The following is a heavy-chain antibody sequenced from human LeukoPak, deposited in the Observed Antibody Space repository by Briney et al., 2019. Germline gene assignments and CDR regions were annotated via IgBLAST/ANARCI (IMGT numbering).Heavy chain of an antibody. CDR2: IYHSGST. CDR1: GYSFSSCYY. J-gene: IGHJ4*02. Sequence: WESLSLTCAVSGYSFSSCYYWGWIRPPPGKGLEWIGSIYHSGSTYYNPSLKSRVTISVDTSKNQFSLKLSSVTAADTAVYYCARTGYCSSTSCSNFDYWGQGTLVSVSS. V-gene: IGHV4-38-2*01. D-gene: IGHD2-2*01. CDR3: ARTGYCSSTSCSNFDY.